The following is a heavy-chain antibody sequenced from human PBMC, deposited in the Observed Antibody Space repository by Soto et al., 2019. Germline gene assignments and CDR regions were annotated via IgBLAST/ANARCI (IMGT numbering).Heavy chain of an antibody. CDR3: ARDPPLPAAMVD. CDR2: ISHSGST. CDR1: GGSISSSNW. Sequence: QVQLQESGPGLVKPSGTLSLTCAVSGGSISSSNWWSWVRQPPGKGLEWIGEISHSGSTNYNPSLPSPVTLSVDKSKTQFSLQLSSVTAADTALYYCARDPPLPAAMVDWGQGTLVTVSS. V-gene: IGHV4-4*02. D-gene: IGHD2-2*01. J-gene: IGHJ4*02.